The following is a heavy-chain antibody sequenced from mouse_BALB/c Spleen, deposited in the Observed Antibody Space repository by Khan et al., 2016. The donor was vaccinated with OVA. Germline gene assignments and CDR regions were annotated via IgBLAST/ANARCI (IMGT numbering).Heavy chain of an antibody. CDR2: ISYSGNT. V-gene: IGHV3-2*02. CDR3: ARVYGGDFDY. D-gene: IGHD1-1*01. J-gene: IGHJ2*01. CDR1: GYSITSDYA. Sequence: EVKLLESGPGLLKPSQSLSLTCTVTGYSITSDYAWNWIRKFPGNKLEWMGFISYSGNTNYNPSLKSRISITRDTSKNQFFLQLNSVTTEDTATYYCARVYGGDFDYWGQGTTLTVSS.